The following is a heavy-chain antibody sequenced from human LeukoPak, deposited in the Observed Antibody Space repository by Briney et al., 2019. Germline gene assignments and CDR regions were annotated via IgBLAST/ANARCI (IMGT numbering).Heavy chain of an antibody. CDR3: AREISSGWCNY. CDR2: IKPDGSEK. D-gene: IGHD6-19*01. Sequence: PGGSLRLSCAASGFTLSTYWMTWVRQAPGKGLEWVANIKPDGSEKNYVDSVKGRFSISRDNAKNSLYLQMNSLRVEDTAVYYCAREISSGWCNYWGQGTLVTASS. J-gene: IGHJ4*02. V-gene: IGHV3-7*01. CDR1: GFTLSTYW.